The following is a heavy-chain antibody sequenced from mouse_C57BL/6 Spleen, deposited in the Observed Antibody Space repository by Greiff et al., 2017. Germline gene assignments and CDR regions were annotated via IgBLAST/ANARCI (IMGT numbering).Heavy chain of an antibody. Sequence: VQLQQSGAELVKPGASVKMSCKASGYTFTSYWITWVKQRPGQGLEWIGDIYPGSGSTNYNEKFKSKATLTVDTSSSTAYMQLSSLTSEDSAVYYCARCSYDYAMDYWGQGTSVTVSS. D-gene: IGHD1-1*01. CDR1: GYTFTSYW. CDR3: ARCSYDYAMDY. V-gene: IGHV1-55*01. J-gene: IGHJ4*01. CDR2: IYPGSGST.